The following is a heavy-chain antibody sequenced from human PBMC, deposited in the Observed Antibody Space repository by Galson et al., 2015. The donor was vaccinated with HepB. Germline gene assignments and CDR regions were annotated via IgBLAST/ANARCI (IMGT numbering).Heavy chain of an antibody. Sequence: SLRLSCAASGFTFSNCAMHWVRQAPGKGLEYVSTISSNGGRTYYAISVKGRFTISRDNSKNTLYLQMSSLRPEDMAVYYCAREGEMGGSFDYWGQGTLVTVSS. J-gene: IGHJ4*02. CDR3: AREGEMGGSFDY. CDR2: ISSNGGRT. D-gene: IGHD5-24*01. CDR1: GFTFSNCA. V-gene: IGHV3-64*01.